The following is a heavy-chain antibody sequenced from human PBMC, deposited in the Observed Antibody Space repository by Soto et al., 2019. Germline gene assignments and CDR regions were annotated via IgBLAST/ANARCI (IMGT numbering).Heavy chain of an antibody. Sequence: SETLSLTCTVPGGSISSGDYYWSGIRQPPGRGLEWIGYIYYSGTTYYNPSLKSRVSISVDTSKNQFSLKLTSVTAADTAVYYCAKESGGILTGYYSGYYYYGMDVWGQGTTVTVSS. CDR3: AKESGGILTGYYSGYYYYGMDV. V-gene: IGHV4-30-4*01. CDR2: IYYSGTT. D-gene: IGHD3-9*01. J-gene: IGHJ6*02. CDR1: GGSISSGDYY.